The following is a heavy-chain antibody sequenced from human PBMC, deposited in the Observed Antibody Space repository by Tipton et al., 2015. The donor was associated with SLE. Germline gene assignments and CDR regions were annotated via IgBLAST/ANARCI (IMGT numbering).Heavy chain of an antibody. CDR1: GGSIRSNY. Sequence: TLSLTCTVSGGSIRSNYWSCIRQPPGKGLEWIGYIYYSGSTNYNPSLKSRVTISVDTSKNQFSLKLSSVTAADTAVYYCARDSDGASMVHAFDIWGQGTMVTVSS. J-gene: IGHJ3*02. CDR3: ARDSDGASMVHAFDI. CDR2: IYYSGST. V-gene: IGHV4-59*01. D-gene: IGHD3-10*01.